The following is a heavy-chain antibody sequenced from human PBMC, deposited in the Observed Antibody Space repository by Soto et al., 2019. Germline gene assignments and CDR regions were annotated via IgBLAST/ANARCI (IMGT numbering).Heavy chain of an antibody. Sequence: QVQLVESGGGVVQPGRSLRLSCAASGFTFSSYAMHWVRQAPGKGLEWVAVISYDGSNKYYADSVKGRFTISRDNSKNTLYLQMNSLRAEDTAVYYCARDREAAALGFYYGMDVWGQGTTVTVSS. V-gene: IGHV3-30-3*01. J-gene: IGHJ6*02. CDR2: ISYDGSNK. CDR3: ARDREAAALGFYYGMDV. D-gene: IGHD6-13*01. CDR1: GFTFSSYA.